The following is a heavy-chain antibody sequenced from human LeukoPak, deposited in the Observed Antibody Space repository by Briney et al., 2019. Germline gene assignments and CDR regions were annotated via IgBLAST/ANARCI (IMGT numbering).Heavy chain of an antibody. CDR2: IWYDGSNK. CDR3: ARDELPVDTAMALDY. D-gene: IGHD5-18*01. V-gene: IGHV3-33*01. CDR1: GFTFNSYG. Sequence: PGRSLRLSCAASGFTFNSYGMHWVRQAPGKGLEWVAVIWYDGSNKYYADSVKGRFTTSRDNSKNTLYLQMNSLRAEDTAVYYCARDELPVDTAMALDYWGQGTLVTVSS. J-gene: IGHJ4*02.